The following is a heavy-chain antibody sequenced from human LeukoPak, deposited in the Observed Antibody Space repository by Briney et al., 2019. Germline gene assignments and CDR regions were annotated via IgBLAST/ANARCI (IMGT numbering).Heavy chain of an antibody. D-gene: IGHD2-2*01. CDR1: GGTFSSYA. Sequence: SVKVSCKASGGTFSSYAISWVRQAPGQGLEWMGGIIPIFGTANYAQKFQGRVTITTDESTSTAYMEPSSLRSEDTAVYYCAREVVDCSSTSCRYNNWFDPWGQGTLVTVSS. CDR2: IIPIFGTA. V-gene: IGHV1-69*05. J-gene: IGHJ5*02. CDR3: AREVVDCSSTSCRYNNWFDP.